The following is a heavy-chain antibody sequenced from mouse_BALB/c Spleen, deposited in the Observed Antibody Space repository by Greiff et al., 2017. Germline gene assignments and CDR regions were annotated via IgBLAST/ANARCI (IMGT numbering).Heavy chain of an antibody. V-gene: IGHV2-9*02. CDR1: GFSLTSYG. J-gene: IGHJ4*01. D-gene: IGHD2-14*01. Sequence: QVQLQQSGPGLVAPSQSLSITCTVSGFSLTSYGVHWVRQPPGKGLEWLGVIWAGGSTNYNSALMSRLSISKDNSKSQVFLKMNSLQTDDTAMYYCARDRYDRGGAMDYWGQGTSVTVSS. CDR3: ARDRYDRGGAMDY. CDR2: IWAGGST.